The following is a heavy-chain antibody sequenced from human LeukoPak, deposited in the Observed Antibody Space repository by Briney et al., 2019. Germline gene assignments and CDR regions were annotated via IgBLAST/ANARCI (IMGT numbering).Heavy chain of an antibody. CDR2: IYYSGST. Sequence: SETLSLTCAVYDGSFSSSSYYWGWIRQPPGKGLEWIGSIYYSGSTYYNPSLKSRVTISVDTSKNQFSLKLSSVTAADTAVYYCARHDAVKVAEYFQHWGQGTLVTVSS. CDR3: ARHDAVKVAEYFQH. J-gene: IGHJ1*01. CDR1: DGSFSSSSYY. D-gene: IGHD3-22*01. V-gene: IGHV4-39*01.